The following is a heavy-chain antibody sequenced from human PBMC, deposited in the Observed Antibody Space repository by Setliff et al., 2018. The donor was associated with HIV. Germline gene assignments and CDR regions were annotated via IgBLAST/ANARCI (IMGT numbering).Heavy chain of an antibody. D-gene: IGHD6-6*01. CDR3: ARGVPYSSSSEYYYYYYYMDV. J-gene: IGHJ6*03. CDR2: INAGNGNT. V-gene: IGHV1-3*01. CDR1: GYTFTDYA. Sequence: ASVKVSCKASGYTFTDYAMHWVCQAPGQSLEWMGWINAGNGNTKYSQKFQGRVTMTRDTSASTAYMELSSLRSDDTAVYYCARGVPYSSSSEYYYYYYYMDVWGTGTTVTVSS.